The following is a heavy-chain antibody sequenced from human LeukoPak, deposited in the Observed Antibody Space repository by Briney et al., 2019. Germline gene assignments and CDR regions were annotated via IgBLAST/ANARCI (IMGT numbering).Heavy chain of an antibody. CDR3: ARWLSYFDY. CDR1: GFAVGANS. Sequence: PGGSLRLSCAASGFAVGANSMSWVRQAPGKGLEWVSGLYSAGDTYYADSVKGRFTISRDNSKNTLYLQMNSLRAEDTALYYCARWLSYFDYWGQGTLVTVSS. CDR2: LYSAGDT. J-gene: IGHJ4*02. V-gene: IGHV3-53*01. D-gene: IGHD3-22*01.